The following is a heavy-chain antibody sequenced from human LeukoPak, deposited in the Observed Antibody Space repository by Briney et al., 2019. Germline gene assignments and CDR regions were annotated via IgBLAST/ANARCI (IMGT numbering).Heavy chain of an antibody. CDR1: GFTFSSYW. J-gene: IGHJ4*02. D-gene: IGHD3-22*01. CDR3: ARETGIHYYDSSGYFYYFDY. Sequence: GGSLRLSCAASGFTFSSYWMSWVRQAPGKGLEWVANIKQDGSEKYYVDSVKGRFTISRDNAKNSLYLQMNSLRAEDTAVYYCARETGIHYYDSSGYFYYFDYWGQGTLVTVSS. V-gene: IGHV3-7*01. CDR2: IKQDGSEK.